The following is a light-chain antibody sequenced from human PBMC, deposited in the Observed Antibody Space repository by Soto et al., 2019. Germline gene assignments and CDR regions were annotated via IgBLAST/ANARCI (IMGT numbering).Light chain of an antibody. Sequence: QSALTQPASASGSPGQSITISCTGTSSDVGGYNYVSWYQQHPGKAPKLMIYDVSNRPSGVSDRFSGSKSGNTASLTISGLQAEDEADYYCSSYTGSSTQVFGTGTKLTVL. V-gene: IGLV2-14*01. CDR2: DVS. J-gene: IGLJ1*01. CDR1: SSDVGGYNY. CDR3: SSYTGSSTQV.